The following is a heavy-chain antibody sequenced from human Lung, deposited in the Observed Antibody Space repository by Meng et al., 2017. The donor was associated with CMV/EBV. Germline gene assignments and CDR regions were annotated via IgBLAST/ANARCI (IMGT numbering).Heavy chain of an antibody. J-gene: IGHJ5*02. D-gene: IGHD2-2*01. CDR3: ARDEYQLPPTANWFDP. V-gene: IGHV1-2*02. CDR2: INPNSGGT. CDR1: GYTFTGYY. Sequence: ASVXVSXKASGYTFTGYYMHWVRQAPGQGLEWMGWINPNSGGTNYAQKFQGRVTMTRDTSISTAYMELSRLRSDDTAVYYCARDEYQLPPTANWFDPWAQGTXITVSS.